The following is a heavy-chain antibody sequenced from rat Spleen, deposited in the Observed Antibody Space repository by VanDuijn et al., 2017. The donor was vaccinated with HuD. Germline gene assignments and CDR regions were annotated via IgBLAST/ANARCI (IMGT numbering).Heavy chain of an antibody. CDR2: IWGNGNT. D-gene: IGHD1-6*01. Sequence: QVQLKESGPGLVQPSQTLSLTCTVSGFSLSSYGVIWVRQPPGKGLEWMGVIWGNGNTNYKSALKSRLTISRDTSKSQVFLKMNSLQTEDTAMYFCARWKYTTDWFTYWGQGTLVTVSS. CDR3: ARWKYTTDWFTY. V-gene: IGHV2-13*01. CDR1: GFSLSSYG. J-gene: IGHJ3*01.